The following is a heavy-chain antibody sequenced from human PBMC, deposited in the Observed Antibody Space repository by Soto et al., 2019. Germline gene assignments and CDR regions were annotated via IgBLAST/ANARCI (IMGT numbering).Heavy chain of an antibody. CDR2: INAGNGNT. J-gene: IGHJ5*02. Sequence: ASVKVSCKASGYTFTSYAMHWVRLAPGQRLEWMGWINAGNGNTKYSQKFQGRVTITRDTSASTAYMELSSLRSEDTAVYYCARGKGIVVVPADWFDPWGQGTLVTVSS. CDR3: ARGKGIVVVPADWFDP. CDR1: GYTFTSYA. D-gene: IGHD2-2*01. V-gene: IGHV1-3*01.